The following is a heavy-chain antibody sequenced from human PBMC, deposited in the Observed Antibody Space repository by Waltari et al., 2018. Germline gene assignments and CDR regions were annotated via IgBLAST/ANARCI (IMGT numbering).Heavy chain of an antibody. CDR2: IIPIFGTA. J-gene: IGHJ4*02. V-gene: IGHV1-69*13. Sequence: QVQLVQXXXXVKKPGXXVKVSCKXXGXTFSSXAXXWVRQAPGQGLEWMGGIIPIFGTANYAQKFQGRVTITAXXXXSTAXMELSSLXXEDTAVYXXXSPPRMXTIGYFDYWGQGTLVXXSX. CDR3: XSPPRMXTIGYFDY. CDR1: GXTFSSXA.